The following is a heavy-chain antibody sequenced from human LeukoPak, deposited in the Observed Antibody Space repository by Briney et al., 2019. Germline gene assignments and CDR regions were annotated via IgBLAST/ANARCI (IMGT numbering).Heavy chain of an antibody. D-gene: IGHD3-22*01. CDR2: IDTKTGNP. CDR3: AIHPSDSSGYFSY. J-gene: IGHJ4*02. Sequence: ASVKVSCKASGYTFISCAINWVRQAPGQGLEYMGWIDTKTGNPTYAQGFTGRFVFSLDTSVSTAYLQISSLKAEDIAVYYCAIHPSDSSGYFSYWGQGALVTVSS. CDR1: GYTFISCA. V-gene: IGHV7-4-1*02.